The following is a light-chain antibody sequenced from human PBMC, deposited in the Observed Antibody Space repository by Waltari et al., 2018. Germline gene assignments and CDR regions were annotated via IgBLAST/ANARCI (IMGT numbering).Light chain of an antibody. CDR1: QSLSNY. V-gene: IGKV1-39*01. J-gene: IGKJ1*01. CDR3: QQTYSTPWT. Sequence: DIQMTQSPSSLSASVGDRVTITCRASQSLSNYLNWYQQKPGNAPKLLIYTSSTLQSGVPSRFSGSGSGTDFTLTISSLQPEDFATYYCQQTYSTPWTFGQGTKVEIK. CDR2: TSS.